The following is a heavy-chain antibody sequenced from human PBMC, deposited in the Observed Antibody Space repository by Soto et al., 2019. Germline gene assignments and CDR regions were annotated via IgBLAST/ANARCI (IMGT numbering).Heavy chain of an antibody. V-gene: IGHV4-31*03. Sequence: SETLSLTCTVSCGSISSGGYYWSWIRQHPGKGLEWIGYIYYSGSTYYNPSLKSRVTISVDTSKNQFSLKLSSVTAADTAVYYCARGSGSGSYTVGYWGQGTLVTVSS. CDR2: IYYSGST. CDR1: CGSISSGGYY. J-gene: IGHJ4*02. D-gene: IGHD3-10*01. CDR3: ARGSGSGSYTVGY.